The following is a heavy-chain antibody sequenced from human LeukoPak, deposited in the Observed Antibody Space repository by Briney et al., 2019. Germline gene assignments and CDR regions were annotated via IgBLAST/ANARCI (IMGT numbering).Heavy chain of an antibody. Sequence: PSETLSLTCAVYGGSFSAYYWSWIRQPPGKGLEWIGEINHSGSTNYNPSLKSRVTISVDTSKNQFSLKLSSVTAADTAVYYCARGGVIRPFDYWGQGTLVTVSS. CDR3: ARGGVIRPFDY. CDR1: GGSFSAYY. CDR2: INHSGST. D-gene: IGHD3-16*02. J-gene: IGHJ4*02. V-gene: IGHV4-34*01.